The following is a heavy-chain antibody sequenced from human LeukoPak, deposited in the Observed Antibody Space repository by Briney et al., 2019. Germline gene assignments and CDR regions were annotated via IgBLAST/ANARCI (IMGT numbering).Heavy chain of an antibody. J-gene: IGHJ5*02. CDR3: ARGPRLRLFDP. Sequence: PSETLSLTCAVYGGSFSGYYWSWIRQPPGKGLEWIGEINHSGSTNYNPSLKSRVTISVDTSKNQFSLKLSSVTAADTAVYYCARGPRLRLFDPWGQGTLVTVSS. CDR1: GGSFSGYY. CDR2: INHSGST. D-gene: IGHD2-21*01. V-gene: IGHV4-34*01.